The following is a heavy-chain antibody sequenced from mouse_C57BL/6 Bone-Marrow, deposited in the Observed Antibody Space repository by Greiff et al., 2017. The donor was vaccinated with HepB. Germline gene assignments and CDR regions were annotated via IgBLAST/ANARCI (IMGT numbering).Heavy chain of an antibody. J-gene: IGHJ4*01. CDR1: GFTFSSYA. V-gene: IGHV5-9-1*02. Sequence: DVMLVESGEGLVKPGGSLKLSCAASGFTFSSYAMSWVRQTPEKRLEWVAYISSGGDYIYYADTVKGRVTISRDNARNTLYLQMSSLKSEDTAMYYCTRETTVVAPYAMDYWGQGTSVTVAS. CDR3: TRETTVVAPYAMDY. CDR2: ISSGGDYI. D-gene: IGHD1-1*01.